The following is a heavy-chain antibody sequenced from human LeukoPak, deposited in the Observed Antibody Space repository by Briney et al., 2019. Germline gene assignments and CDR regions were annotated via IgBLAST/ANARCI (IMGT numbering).Heavy chain of an antibody. V-gene: IGHV4-59*01. CDR2: IYYSGST. J-gene: IGHJ6*02. Sequence: SETLSLTCTVSGGSISSYYWSWIRQPPGKGLEWIGYIYYSGSTNYNPSLKSRVTISLDTSKNQFSLKLSSVTAADTAVYYCARVGYGSGSYYYYYYGMDVWGQGTTVTVSS. CDR3: ARVGYGSGSYYYYYYGMDV. CDR1: GGSISSYY. D-gene: IGHD3-10*01.